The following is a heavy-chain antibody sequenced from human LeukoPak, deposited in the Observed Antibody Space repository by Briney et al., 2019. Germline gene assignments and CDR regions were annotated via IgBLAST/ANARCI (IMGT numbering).Heavy chain of an antibody. CDR2: ISSSGSTI. CDR1: GFTFSSYE. J-gene: IGHJ4*02. V-gene: IGHV3-48*03. CDR3: ASIDYCSGGSCYPSSDY. Sequence: GGSLRLSCAASGFTFSSYEMNWVRQAPGKGLEWVSYISSSGSTIYYADSVKGRFTISRDNAKNSLYLQMNSLRAEDTAVYYCASIDYCSGGSCYPSSDYWGQGTLVTVSS. D-gene: IGHD2-15*01.